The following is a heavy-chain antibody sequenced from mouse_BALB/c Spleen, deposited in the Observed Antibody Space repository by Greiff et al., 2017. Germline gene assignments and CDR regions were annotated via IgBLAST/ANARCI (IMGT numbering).Heavy chain of an antibody. J-gene: IGHJ1*01. V-gene: IGHV1S34*01. CDR3: ARVGNYWYFDV. Sequence: LVKTGASVKISCQASGYSFTGYYMHWVKQSHGKSLEWIGYISCYNGATSYNQKFKGKATFTVDTSSSTAYMQFNSLTSADSAVYYCARVGNYWYFDVWGAGTTVTVSS. CDR1: GYSFTGYY. D-gene: IGHD2-1*01. CDR2: ISCYNGAT.